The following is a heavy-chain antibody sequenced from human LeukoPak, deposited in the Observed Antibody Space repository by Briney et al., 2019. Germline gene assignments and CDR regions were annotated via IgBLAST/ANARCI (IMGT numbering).Heavy chain of an antibody. J-gene: IGHJ4*02. Sequence: GGSLRLSCAASGFTFSSYWMHWVRQAPGKGLVWVSRINSDGSSTSYADSVKGRFTISRDNAKNTLYLQMNSLRAEDTAVYYCARDHNYYDSSGYLSYWGQGTLVTVSS. CDR2: INSDGSST. CDR3: ARDHNYYDSSGYLSY. V-gene: IGHV3-74*01. CDR1: GFTFSSYW. D-gene: IGHD3-22*01.